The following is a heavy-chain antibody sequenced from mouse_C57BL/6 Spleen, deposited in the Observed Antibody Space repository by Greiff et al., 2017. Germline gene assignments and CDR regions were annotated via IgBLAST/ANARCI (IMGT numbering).Heavy chain of an antibody. CDR2: IYPRSGNT. CDR1: GYTFTSYG. D-gene: IGHD1-1*01. J-gene: IGHJ4*01. V-gene: IGHV1-81*01. CDR3: ARLTTVVAKNYAMDY. Sequence: QVQLQQSGAELARPGASVKLSCKASGYTFTSYGISWVKQRTGQGLEWIGEIYPRSGNTYYNEKFKGKATLTADKSSSTAYMELRSLTSEDSAVYFCARLTTVVAKNYAMDYWGQGTSVTVSS.